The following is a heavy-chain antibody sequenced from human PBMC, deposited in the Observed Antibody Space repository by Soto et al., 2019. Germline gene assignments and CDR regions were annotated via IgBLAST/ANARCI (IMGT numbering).Heavy chain of an antibody. V-gene: IGHV1-58*02. D-gene: IGHD3-10*01. J-gene: IGHJ4*02. CDR2: IVVGSGNT. Sequence: ASVKVSCKASGFTFTSSAMQWVRQARGQRLEWIGWIVVGSGNTNYAQKFQERVTITRDMSTSTAYMELSSLRSEDTAVYYCAALGGGFGELNFDYWGQGTLVTVSS. CDR1: GFTFTSSA. CDR3: AALGGGFGELNFDY.